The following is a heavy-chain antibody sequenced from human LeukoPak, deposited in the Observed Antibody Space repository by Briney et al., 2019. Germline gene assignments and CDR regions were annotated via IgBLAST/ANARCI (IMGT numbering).Heavy chain of an antibody. Sequence: SETLSLTCTVSGGSISSYYWSWIRQPPGKGLEWIGSIYYSGSTYYNPSLKSRVTISVDTSKNQFSLKLSSVTAADTAVYYCALYPWYFDLWGRGTLVTVSS. D-gene: IGHD2-2*01. V-gene: IGHV4-59*04. CDR2: IYYSGST. CDR3: ALYPWYFDL. CDR1: GGSISSYY. J-gene: IGHJ2*01.